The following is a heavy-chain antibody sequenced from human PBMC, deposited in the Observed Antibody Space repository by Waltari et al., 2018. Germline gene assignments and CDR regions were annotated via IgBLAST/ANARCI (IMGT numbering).Heavy chain of an antibody. CDR1: GLTFSSYW. Sequence: EVQLVESGGGLVQPGGSLSLTCAASGLTFSSYWMTWVRQAPGKGLEWVAIIKQDGSEKHYVDSVKGRFTISRDNAKNSLYLQMNSLRVEDTAIYYCARGNWAPFDYWGQGTLVTVSS. CDR2: IKQDGSEK. J-gene: IGHJ4*02. D-gene: IGHD7-27*01. CDR3: ARGNWAPFDY. V-gene: IGHV3-7*01.